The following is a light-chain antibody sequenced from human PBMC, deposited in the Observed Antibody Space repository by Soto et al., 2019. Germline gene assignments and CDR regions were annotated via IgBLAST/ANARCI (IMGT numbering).Light chain of an antibody. CDR1: SGHSSYA. V-gene: IGLV4-69*01. CDR3: QTWGTSNFYV. J-gene: IGLJ1*01. Sequence: QLVLTQSPSASASLGASVKLTCTLSSGHSSYAIAWHQQQPEKGPRYLMKLNSDGSHSKGDGIPDRFSGSSSGAERDLTLPSLQAEDEADYYCQTWGTSNFYVFGTGTKLTVL. CDR2: LNSDGSH.